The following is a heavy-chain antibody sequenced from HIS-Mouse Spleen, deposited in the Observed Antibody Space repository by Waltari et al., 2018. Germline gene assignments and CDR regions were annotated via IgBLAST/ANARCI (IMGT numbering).Heavy chain of an antibody. J-gene: IGHJ4*02. D-gene: IGHD3-10*01. V-gene: IGHV4-39*07. CDR3: ARAYYYGSGSYYKGYFDY. CDR2: IYYSGST. Sequence: QLQLQESGPGLVKPSETLSLTCTVSGGSISSSSSYWGWLRQPPGKGLEWIGSIYYSGSTYYNPSLKSRVTISVDTSKNQLSLKLSSVTAADTAVYYCARAYYYGSGSYYKGYFDYWGQGTLVTVSS. CDR1: GGSISSSSSY.